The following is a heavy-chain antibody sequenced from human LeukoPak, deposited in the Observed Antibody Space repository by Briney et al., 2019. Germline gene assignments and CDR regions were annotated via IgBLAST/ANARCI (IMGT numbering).Heavy chain of an antibody. D-gene: IGHD2-21*02. CDR3: ASRPLVAYCGGDCSHQYQFDY. CDR1: GGSISSGGYY. J-gene: IGHJ4*02. CDR2: IYYSGST. Sequence: PSETLSLTCTVSGGSISSGGYYWSWIRQHPGKGLEWIGYIYYSGSTYYNPSLKSRVTISVDTSKNQFSLKLSSVTAADTAVYYCASRPLVAYCGGDCSHQYQFDYWGQGTLVTVSS. V-gene: IGHV4-31*03.